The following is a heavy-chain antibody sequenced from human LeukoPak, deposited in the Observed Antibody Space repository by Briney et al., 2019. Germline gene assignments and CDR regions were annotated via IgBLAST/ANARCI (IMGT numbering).Heavy chain of an antibody. CDR1: GYTFSSYS. V-gene: IGHV3-21*01. CDR3: ASPSCSGGSCYMGSFDY. D-gene: IGHD2-15*01. CDR2: ISSSSSYI. Sequence: TRGSLRLSCAASGYTFSSYSMNWVRQAPGKGLEWVSSISSSSSYIYYADSVKGRFTISRDSAKNSLYLKMNSLRAEDTAVYYCASPSCSGGSCYMGSFDYWGQGTLVTVSS. J-gene: IGHJ4*02.